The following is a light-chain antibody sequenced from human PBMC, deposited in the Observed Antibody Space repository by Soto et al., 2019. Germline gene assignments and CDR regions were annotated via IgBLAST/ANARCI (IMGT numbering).Light chain of an antibody. CDR1: QSVSIN. V-gene: IGKV3-15*01. J-gene: IGKJ1*01. CDR2: GTS. Sequence: EIVMTQSPAGLSVSPGERVTLSCRASQSVSINFAWYQLTPGQGPRSLVYGTSTRATGVPIRFSGSGSGTEFNLTINSLKSEDFALYYCQQYNDWPRRTFGHGTKV. CDR3: QQYNDWPRRT.